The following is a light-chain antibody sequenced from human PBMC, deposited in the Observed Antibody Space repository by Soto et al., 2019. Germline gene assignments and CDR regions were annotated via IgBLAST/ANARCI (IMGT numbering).Light chain of an antibody. Sequence: QSALTQPASVSGSPGQSIAISCTGTSSDVGGYDYVSWYQQHPDKAPKLIVYEVTHRPSGVSSRFSGSKSGNTASLTISGLQAEDEDDYYCSSLSSGSTRVFGTGTKLTVL. V-gene: IGLV2-14*01. CDR1: SSDVGGYDY. CDR2: EVT. J-gene: IGLJ1*01. CDR3: SSLSSGSTRV.